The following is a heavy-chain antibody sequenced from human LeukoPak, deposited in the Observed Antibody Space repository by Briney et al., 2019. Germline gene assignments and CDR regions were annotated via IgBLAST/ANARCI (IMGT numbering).Heavy chain of an antibody. CDR1: GYTFTAYY. Sequence: GASVKVSCKASGYTFTAYYIHWVRQAPGQGLEWMGWINPNSGGTNYAQKFQGRVTMTRDTSISTAYMELSRLRSDDTAVYYCARDGSSSWYVDYYYYMDVWGKGTTVTVSS. J-gene: IGHJ6*03. CDR3: ARDGSSSWYVDYYYYMDV. D-gene: IGHD6-13*01. V-gene: IGHV1-2*02. CDR2: INPNSGGT.